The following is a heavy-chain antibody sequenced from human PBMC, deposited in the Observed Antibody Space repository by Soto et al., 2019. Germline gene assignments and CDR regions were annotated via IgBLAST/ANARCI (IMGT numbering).Heavy chain of an antibody. CDR3: ARDGYDGSGSPYPAY. D-gene: IGHD3-10*01. CDR2: IYYLGST. V-gene: IGHV4-59*01. Sequence: SETLSLSCSVSGGSMSEYFWSWIRQSPGKGLEWIGYIYYLGSTDYNPSLKSRVTISVDTSKRQFSLRLTSVTAADTAVYYCARDGYDGSGSPYPAYWGPGTQVTVSS. J-gene: IGHJ4*02. CDR1: GGSMSEYF.